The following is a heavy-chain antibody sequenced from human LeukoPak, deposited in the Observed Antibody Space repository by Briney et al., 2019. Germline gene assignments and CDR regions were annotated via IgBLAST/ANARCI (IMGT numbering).Heavy chain of an antibody. CDR1: GYTFSSYD. CDR3: ARAAGGTRNYYMDV. CDR2: MNPNSGNT. J-gene: IGHJ6*03. V-gene: IGHV1-8*01. Sequence: GASAKVSCKASGYTFSSYDVNWVRQATGQGLEWMGWMNPNSGNTGYAQKFQGRVTIIRNASISTAYMELSSLRSEDTAVYYCARAAGGTRNYYMDVWGKGTTVTVSS. D-gene: IGHD3-16*01.